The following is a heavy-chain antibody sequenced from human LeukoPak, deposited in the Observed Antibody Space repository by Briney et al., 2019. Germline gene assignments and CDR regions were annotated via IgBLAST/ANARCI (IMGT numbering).Heavy chain of an antibody. D-gene: IGHD3-22*01. V-gene: IGHV3-49*03. CDR2: IRSKAYGGIT. Sequence: PGRSLRLSCTASGFTFADSAMSWFRPPPGKGLEWVGFIRSKAYGGITEYAASVKGRFTISRDDSKSFAYLQMSSLKTEDTAFYYCTRAPYYSDSSGSYLYFDAWGQGTLVTVSS. J-gene: IGHJ4*02. CDR1: GFTFADSA. CDR3: TRAPYYSDSSGSYLYFDA.